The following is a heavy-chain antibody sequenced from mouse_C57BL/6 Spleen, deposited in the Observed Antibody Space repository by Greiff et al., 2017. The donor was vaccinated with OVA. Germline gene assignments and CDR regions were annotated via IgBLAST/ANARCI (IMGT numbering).Heavy chain of an antibody. CDR1: GYTFTSYW. V-gene: IGHV1-50*01. CDR2: IDPSDVYT. CDR3: ARRDYYGSSSFAY. D-gene: IGHD1-1*01. Sequence: QVQLQQPGAELVKPGASVKLSCKASGYTFTSYWMQWVKQRPGQGLEWIGEIDPSDVYTNYNQKFKGKATLTVDTSSSTAYMQLSSLTSEDSAVYYCARRDYYGSSSFAYWGQGTLVTVSA. J-gene: IGHJ3*01.